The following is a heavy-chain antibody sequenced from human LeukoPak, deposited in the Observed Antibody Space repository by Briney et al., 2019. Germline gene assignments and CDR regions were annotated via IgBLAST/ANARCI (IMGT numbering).Heavy chain of an antibody. J-gene: IGHJ4*02. D-gene: IGHD6-13*01. V-gene: IGHV4-39*07. CDR1: GDSIRRNTYY. CDR2: IYYSGTT. Sequence: PSETLSLTCTVSGDSIRRNTYYWGWLRQPPGKGLEWIGTIYYSGTTYYNLSLKSRVTISVDTSKNQFSLKLSSVTAADTAVYYCARVGSWYFDNWGQGTLVTVSS. CDR3: ARVGSWYFDN.